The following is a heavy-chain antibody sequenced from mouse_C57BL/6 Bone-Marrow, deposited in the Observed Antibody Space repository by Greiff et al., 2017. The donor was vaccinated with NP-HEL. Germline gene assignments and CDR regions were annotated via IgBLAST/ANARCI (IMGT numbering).Heavy chain of an antibody. D-gene: IGHD1-1*01. CDR2: INPSSGYT. CDR1: GYTFTSYW. Sequence: QVQLQQSGAELAKPGASVKLSCKASGYTFTSYWMHWVKQRPGKGLEWIGYINPSSGYTKYNQKFKDKATLTADKSSSTAYMQLSSLTYEDSAVYYCASQPKFSITTVVFDYWGQGTTRTVSS. CDR3: ASQPKFSITTVVFDY. V-gene: IGHV1-7*01. J-gene: IGHJ2*01.